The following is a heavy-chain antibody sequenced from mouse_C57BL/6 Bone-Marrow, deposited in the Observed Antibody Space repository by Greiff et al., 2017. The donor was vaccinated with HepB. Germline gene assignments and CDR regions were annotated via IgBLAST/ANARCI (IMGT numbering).Heavy chain of an antibody. J-gene: IGHJ1*03. D-gene: IGHD1-1*01. Sequence: QVQLQQPGAELVRPGTSVKLSCKASGYTFTSYWMHWVKQRPGQGLEWIGVIDPSDSYTNYNQKFKGKATLTVDTSSSTAYMQLSSLTSEDSAVYYCAREFITTAYWYFDVWGTGTTVTVSS. CDR1: GYTFTSYW. CDR3: AREFITTAYWYFDV. CDR2: IDPSDSYT. V-gene: IGHV1-59*01.